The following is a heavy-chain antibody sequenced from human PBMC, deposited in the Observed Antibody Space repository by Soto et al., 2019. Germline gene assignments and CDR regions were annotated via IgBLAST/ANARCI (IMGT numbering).Heavy chain of an antibody. J-gene: IGHJ4*02. CDR1: GFILSSYS. V-gene: IGHV3-30-3*01. CDR2: IAYDGNTQ. Sequence: GGSLRLSCAASGFILSSYSIHWVRQAPGKGLEWVAVIAYDGNTQYYGDSVKGRFFVSRDNSKNTLYLQLNSLRGEDTAVYYCAKVSRPSRISAPDFDFWGQGTLVTVSS. CDR3: AKVSRPSRISAPDFDF. D-gene: IGHD3-10*01.